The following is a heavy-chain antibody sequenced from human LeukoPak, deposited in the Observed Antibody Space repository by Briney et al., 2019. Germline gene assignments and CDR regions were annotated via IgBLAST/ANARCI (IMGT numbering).Heavy chain of an antibody. CDR3: ARGGKSYDSSGYYSYNWFDP. D-gene: IGHD3-22*01. CDR2: INPNSGGT. CDR1: GYTFTGYY. V-gene: IGHV1-2*04. Sequence: VASVKVSCKASGYTFTGYYMHWVRQAPGQGLEWMGWINPNSGGTNYAQKFQGWVTMTRDTSISTAYMELSRLRSDDTAVYYCARGGKSYDSSGYYSYNWFDPWGQGTLVTVSS. J-gene: IGHJ5*02.